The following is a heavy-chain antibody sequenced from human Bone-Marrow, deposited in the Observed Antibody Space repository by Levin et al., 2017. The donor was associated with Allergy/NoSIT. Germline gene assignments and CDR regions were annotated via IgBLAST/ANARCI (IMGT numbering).Heavy chain of an antibody. D-gene: IGHD3-10*01. CDR1: GGSISSGGYS. CDR2: IYHSGST. Sequence: SCAVSGGSISSGGYSWSWIRQPPGKGLEWIGYIYHSGSTYYNPSLKSRVTISVDRSKNQFSLKLSSVTAADTAVYYCARVMVRGAGDNWFDPWGQGTLVTVSS. J-gene: IGHJ5*02. V-gene: IGHV4-30-2*01. CDR3: ARVMVRGAGDNWFDP.